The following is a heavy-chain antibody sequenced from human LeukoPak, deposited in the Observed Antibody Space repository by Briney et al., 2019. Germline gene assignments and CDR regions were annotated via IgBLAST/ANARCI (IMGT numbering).Heavy chain of an antibody. Sequence: GGSLRLSCAASGFTFSSYAMSWVRQAPGKGLEWVSGISGYGGTTYHADSVEGRFTISRDNSKNTLYLQMNSLRAEDTAVYYCARAPKGSYYSDYWGQGTLVTVSS. CDR3: ARAPKGSYYSDY. CDR1: GFTFSSYA. V-gene: IGHV3-23*01. D-gene: IGHD1-26*01. J-gene: IGHJ4*02. CDR2: ISGYGGTT.